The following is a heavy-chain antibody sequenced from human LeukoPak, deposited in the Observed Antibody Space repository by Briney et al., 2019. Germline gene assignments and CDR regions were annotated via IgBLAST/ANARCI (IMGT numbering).Heavy chain of an antibody. CDR3: ARVLLSNYDFWSGYSNWFDP. CDR2: IYYSGST. Sequence: SETLSLTCTVSGGSISSYYWSWIRQPPGKGLEWIGYIYYSGSTDYNPSLKSRVTISVDTSKNLFSLKLYSVTAADTAVYYCARVLLSNYDFWSGYSNWFDPWGQGTLVTVSS. D-gene: IGHD3-3*01. CDR1: GGSISSYY. J-gene: IGHJ5*02. V-gene: IGHV4-59*12.